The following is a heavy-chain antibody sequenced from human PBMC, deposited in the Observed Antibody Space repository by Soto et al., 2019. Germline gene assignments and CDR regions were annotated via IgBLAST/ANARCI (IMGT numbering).Heavy chain of an antibody. CDR3: ARVQRDFWSGYYPMSTGAAQYYFDY. CDR2: INPNSGGT. V-gene: IGHV1-2*02. D-gene: IGHD3-3*01. J-gene: IGHJ4*02. Sequence: ASVKVSCKASGYTLTGYYMHWVRQAPGQGLEWMGWINPNSGGTNYAQKFQGRVTMTRDTSISTAYMELSRLRSDDTAVYYCARVQRDFWSGYYPMSTGAAQYYFDYWGQGTLVTVSS. CDR1: GYTLTGYY.